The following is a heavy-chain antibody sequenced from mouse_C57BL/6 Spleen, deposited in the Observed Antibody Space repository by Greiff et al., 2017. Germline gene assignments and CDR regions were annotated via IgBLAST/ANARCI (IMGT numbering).Heavy chain of an antibody. V-gene: IGHV1-80*01. D-gene: IGHD3-3*01. Sequence: VQLQESGAELVKPGASVKISCKASGYAFSSYWMNWVKQRPGKGLEWIGQIYPGDGDTNSNGKFKGKDTLTADKSSSTAYMQLSSLTSEDSAVYFCARPGLRGADFDVWGTGTTVTVSS. CDR3: ARPGLRGADFDV. J-gene: IGHJ1*03. CDR2: IYPGDGDT. CDR1: GYAFSSYW.